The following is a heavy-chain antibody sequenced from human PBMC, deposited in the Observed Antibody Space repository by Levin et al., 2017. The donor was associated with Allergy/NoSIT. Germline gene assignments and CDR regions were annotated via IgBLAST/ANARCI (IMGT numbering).Heavy chain of an antibody. CDR1: GGSISSGSYY. D-gene: IGHD1-1*01. Sequence: SQTLSLTCTVSGGSISSGSYYWSWIRQPAGKGLEWIGRIYTSGSTNYNPSLKSRVTISVDTSKNQFSLKLSSVTAADTAVYYCARVYLEPVRGHWFDPWGQGTLVTVSS. CDR2: IYTSGST. V-gene: IGHV4-61*02. CDR3: ARVYLEPVRGHWFDP. J-gene: IGHJ5*02.